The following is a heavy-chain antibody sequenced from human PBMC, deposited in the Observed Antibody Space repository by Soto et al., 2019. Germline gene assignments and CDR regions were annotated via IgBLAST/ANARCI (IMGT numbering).Heavy chain of an antibody. V-gene: IGHV3-33*01. CDR2: IWFDGIKE. J-gene: IGHJ6*02. CDR3: TRATFDV. CDR1: GFDFTTYA. Sequence: LRLSCAVTGFDFTTYAMHWARQTPDKGLEWVAIIWFDGIKEFYAESVRGRFTISIDTSKNTVFLQMNNVRAEDTALYYCTRATFDVWGQGTTVTVSS.